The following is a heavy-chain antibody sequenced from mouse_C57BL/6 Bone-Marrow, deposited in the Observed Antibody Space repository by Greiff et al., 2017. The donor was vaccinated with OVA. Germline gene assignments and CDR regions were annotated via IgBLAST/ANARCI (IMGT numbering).Heavy chain of an antibody. V-gene: IGHV6-6*01. CDR2: IRNKANNHAT. CDR1: GFTFSDAW. CDR3: TRGGSSYEAMDY. J-gene: IGHJ4*01. D-gene: IGHD1-1*01. Sequence: EVKVEESGGGLVQPGGSMKLSCAASGFTFSDAWMDWVRQSPEKGLEWVAEIRNKANNHATYYAESVKGRFTISRDDSKSSVYLQMNSLRAEDTGIYYCTRGGSSYEAMDYWGQGTSVTVSS.